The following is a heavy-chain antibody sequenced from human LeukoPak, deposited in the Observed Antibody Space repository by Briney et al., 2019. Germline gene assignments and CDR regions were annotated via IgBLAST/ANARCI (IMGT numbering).Heavy chain of an antibody. D-gene: IGHD3-16*02. Sequence: SQTLSLTCTVSGDSISSGGYYWSWIRQHPGKGLEWIGYIYYSGSTYYNPSLKSRVTISVDTSKNQFSLKLSSVTAADTAVYYCARDPEGMGYHDYWGQGTLVTVSS. CDR3: ARDPEGMGYHDY. CDR2: IYYSGST. J-gene: IGHJ4*01. CDR1: GDSISSGGYY. V-gene: IGHV4-31*03.